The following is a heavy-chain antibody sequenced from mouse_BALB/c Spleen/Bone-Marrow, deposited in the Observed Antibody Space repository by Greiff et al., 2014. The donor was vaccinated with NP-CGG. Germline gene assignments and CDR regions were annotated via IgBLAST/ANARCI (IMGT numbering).Heavy chain of an antibody. D-gene: IGHD2-3*01. CDR3: TRDLYDGYSYYAMDY. Sequence: EVQLQESGGGLVKPGGSLKLSCAASGFTFSSYTMSWVRQTPEKRLEWVATITSGGSYTYYPDSVKGRFTISRDIAKNTLYLQMSSLRSEDTAMYYCTRDLYDGYSYYAMDYWGQGTSVTVSS. J-gene: IGHJ4*01. V-gene: IGHV5-6-4*01. CDR1: GFTFSSYT. CDR2: ITSGGSYT.